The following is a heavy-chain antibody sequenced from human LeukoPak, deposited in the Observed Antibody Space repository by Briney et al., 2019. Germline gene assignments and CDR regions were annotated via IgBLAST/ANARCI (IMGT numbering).Heavy chain of an antibody. CDR1: GYTFTSYD. Sequence: ASVKVSCKASGYTFTSYDFNWVRQAPGQGPEWIEWMNPNSGTTGYAQKFQGRVTMTRDTSISTAYMDLSSLRSEDTAAYYCARAPRNWGFDYWGQGTLVTVSS. V-gene: IGHV1-8*01. CDR3: ARAPRNWGFDY. J-gene: IGHJ4*02. D-gene: IGHD7-27*01. CDR2: MNPNSGTT.